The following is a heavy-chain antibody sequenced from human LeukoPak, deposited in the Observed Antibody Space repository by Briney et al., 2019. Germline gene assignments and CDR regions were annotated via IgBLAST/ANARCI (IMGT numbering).Heavy chain of an antibody. CDR3: ARGRLLMWFDP. D-gene: IGHD3-16*01. J-gene: IGHJ5*02. CDR1: GGSFSGYS. Sequence: SETLSLTCAVYGGSFSGYSWSWTRQPPGKGLEWIGEINHSGSTNYNPSLKSRVTISVDTSKKKFSLKLSSVTAADTAVYYCARGRLLMWFDPWGQEPLDTVSS. CDR2: INHSGST. V-gene: IGHV4-34*01.